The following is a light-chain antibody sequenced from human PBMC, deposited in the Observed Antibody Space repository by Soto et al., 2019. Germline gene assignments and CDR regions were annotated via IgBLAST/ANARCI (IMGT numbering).Light chain of an antibody. J-gene: IGLJ1*01. CDR1: SSNIGSGT. V-gene: IGLV1-44*01. CDR3: ASWDVSLNGLYV. Sequence: QSVLTQPPSASGTPGQRVTISCSGSSSNIGSGTVNWYQQLPGTAPKLLIYNNDQWASGVPDRFSGSKSGTSASLAISGLQSEDEADYYCASWDVSLNGLYVFGTGTKLT. CDR2: NND.